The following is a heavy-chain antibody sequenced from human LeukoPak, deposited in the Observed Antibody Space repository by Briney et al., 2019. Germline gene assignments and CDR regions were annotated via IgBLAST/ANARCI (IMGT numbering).Heavy chain of an antibody. J-gene: IGHJ4*02. CDR2: ISPSSSYI. CDR1: GFTFTTYS. D-gene: IGHD3-10*01. V-gene: IGHV3-21*01. Sequence: GGSLRLSCEASGFTFTTYSMNWVRQAPGKGLEWVASISPSSSYIYYADSVTGRFTISRDNAKNSLYLQMNSLRDEDTAVYYCARAPPRYGSGSFHFDFWGQGTLVTVSS. CDR3: ARAPPRYGSGSFHFDF.